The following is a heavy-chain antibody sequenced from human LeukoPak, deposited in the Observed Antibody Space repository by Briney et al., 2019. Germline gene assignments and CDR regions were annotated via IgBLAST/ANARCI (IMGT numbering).Heavy chain of an antibody. CDR2: IKQDGSEK. V-gene: IGHV3-7*01. Sequence: GGSLRLSCAASGFTFSSYWMSWVRQAPGTGREWVANIKQDGSEKYYVDSVKGRFTISRDNAKNSLYLQMNSLRAEDTAVYYCARDDCSSISCYHNWFDPWGQGTLVTVSS. J-gene: IGHJ5*02. D-gene: IGHD2-2*01. CDR3: ARDDCSSISCYHNWFDP. CDR1: GFTFSSYW.